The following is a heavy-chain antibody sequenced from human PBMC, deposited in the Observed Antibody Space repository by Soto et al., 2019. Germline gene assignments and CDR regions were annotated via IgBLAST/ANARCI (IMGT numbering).Heavy chain of an antibody. J-gene: IGHJ4*02. CDR3: ARAGGVIVTYFDY. CDR2: IYYSGST. Sequence: SETLSLTCTVSGGSISSGGYYWSWIRQHPGKGLEWIGYIYYSGSTNYNPSLKSRVTISVDTSKNQFSLKLSSVTAADTAVYYCARAGGVIVTYFDYWGQGTLVTVSS. D-gene: IGHD3-16*02. CDR1: GGSISSGGYY. V-gene: IGHV4-61*08.